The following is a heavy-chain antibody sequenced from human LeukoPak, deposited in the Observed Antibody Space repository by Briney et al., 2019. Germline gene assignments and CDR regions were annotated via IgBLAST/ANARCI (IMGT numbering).Heavy chain of an antibody. Sequence: PSETLSLTCTVSGGSISSHYWSWIRQPPGKGLEWIGYIYYSGSTNYNPSLKSRVTISVDTSKNQFSLRLSSVTAADTAVYYCARHRSPSSLSYFDIWGQGTLVIVSS. J-gene: IGHJ4*02. CDR2: IYYSGST. D-gene: IGHD6-19*01. CDR1: GGSISSHY. CDR3: ARHRSPSSLSYFDI. V-gene: IGHV4-59*08.